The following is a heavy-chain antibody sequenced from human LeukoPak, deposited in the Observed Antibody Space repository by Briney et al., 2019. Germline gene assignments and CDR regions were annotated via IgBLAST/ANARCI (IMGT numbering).Heavy chain of an antibody. CDR1: VGTFSSYA. CDR3: ARDPLHYDILTGQSYDSAMAV. V-gene: IGHV1-69*01. CDR2: IVPVFEIT. Sequence: SVKVSLPSSVGTFSSYAITWVRQAPGQGLEWLGGIVPVFEITNYAQKFQDRVTITADESARTICMELSRLRSEDTAMYYCARDPLHYDILTGQSYDSAMAVWGQGTTVTVSS. J-gene: IGHJ6*02. D-gene: IGHD3-9*01.